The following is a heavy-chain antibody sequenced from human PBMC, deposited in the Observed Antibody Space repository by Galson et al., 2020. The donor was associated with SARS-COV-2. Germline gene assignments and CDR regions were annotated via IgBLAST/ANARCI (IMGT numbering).Heavy chain of an antibody. J-gene: IGHJ4*02. D-gene: IGHD6-13*01. Sequence: GGSLRLSCAASGFTFSSYWMHWVRQAPGKGLVWVSRINSDGSSTSYADSVKGRFTISRDNAKNTLYLQMNSLRAEDTAVYYCAPSIAAAGTLDYWGQGTLVTVSS. V-gene: IGHV3-74*01. CDR3: APSIAAAGTLDY. CDR1: GFTFSSYW. CDR2: INSDGSST.